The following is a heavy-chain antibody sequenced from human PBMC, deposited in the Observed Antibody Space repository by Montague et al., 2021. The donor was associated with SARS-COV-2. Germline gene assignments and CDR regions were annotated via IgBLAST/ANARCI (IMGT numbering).Heavy chain of an antibody. CDR3: ASLTLGYCSSTSCYSDWFDP. V-gene: IGHV4-39*07. J-gene: IGHJ5*02. D-gene: IGHD2-2*02. CDR2: IYYSGST. Sequence: SETLSLTCTVSGGSISSSSYYWGWIRQPPGKGLEWIGSIYYSGSTNYNPSLKSRVTISVDTSKNQFSLKLSSVTAADTAVYYCASLTLGYCSSTSCYSDWFDPRGQGTLVTVSS. CDR1: GGSISSSSYY.